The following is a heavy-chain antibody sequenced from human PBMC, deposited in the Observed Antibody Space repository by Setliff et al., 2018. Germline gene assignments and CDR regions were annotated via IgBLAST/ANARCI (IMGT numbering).Heavy chain of an antibody. V-gene: IGHV4-30-4*08. CDR3: ARDSSDPYDAFDI. CDR2: IYYSGST. CDR1: GGSISSGDYY. D-gene: IGHD3-22*01. Sequence: PSETLSLTCTVSGGSISSGDYYWSWIRQPPGKGLEWIGYIYYSGSTYYNPSLKSRVTISVDTSKNQFSLKLSSVTAADTAVYYCARDSSDPYDAFDIWGQGTMVTVS. J-gene: IGHJ3*02.